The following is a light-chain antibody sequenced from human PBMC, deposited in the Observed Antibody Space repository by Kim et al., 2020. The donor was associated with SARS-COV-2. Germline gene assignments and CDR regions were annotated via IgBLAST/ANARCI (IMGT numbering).Light chain of an antibody. CDR1: QGICHY. CDR3: QQYKSYPLT. J-gene: IGKJ4*01. V-gene: IGKV1-16*02. Sequence: AFVGDSVTITRRASQGICHYLALFPQQPGKAPTSLIYAASSVQSGVPSKFSGRGCGTDLPLTISSPQPEDCATYFRQQYKSYPLTFGGGTKVDIK. CDR2: AAS.